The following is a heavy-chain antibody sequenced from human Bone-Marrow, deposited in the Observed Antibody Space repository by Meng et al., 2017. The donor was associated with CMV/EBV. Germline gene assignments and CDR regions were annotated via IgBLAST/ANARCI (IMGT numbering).Heavy chain of an antibody. D-gene: IGHD3-3*01. Sequence: GESLKISCAASGFSFNNYALHWVRQAPGKGLEWVAAIWYDGKNKFYADSVQGRFTISRDNSKNTLFLQMNSLRAEDTAVYYCAKDSITIFGIGYFDYWGQGTRVTVSS. CDR1: GFSFNNYA. CDR2: IWYDGKNK. CDR3: AKDSITIFGIGYFDY. V-gene: IGHV3-33*06. J-gene: IGHJ4*02.